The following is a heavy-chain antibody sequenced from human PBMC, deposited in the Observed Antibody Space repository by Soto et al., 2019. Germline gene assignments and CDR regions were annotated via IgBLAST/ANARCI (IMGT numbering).Heavy chain of an antibody. V-gene: IGHV1-69*06. J-gene: IGHJ6*02. D-gene: IGHD3-3*01. CDR2: IIPIFGTA. CDR1: GGTFSSYA. CDR3: AREYDDFGREV. Sequence: QVQLVQSGSEVKKPGSSVKVSCKASGGTFSSYAISCVRQAPGQGLAWMGGIIPIFGTANYAQNFPGRVTITADKCTSTAYMELSSMRSEDTAVYYCAREYDDFGREVCGHGTTVTVSS.